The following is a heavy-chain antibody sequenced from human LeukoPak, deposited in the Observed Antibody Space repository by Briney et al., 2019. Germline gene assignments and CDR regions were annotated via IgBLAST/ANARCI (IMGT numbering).Heavy chain of an antibody. CDR1: GGSISSYY. Sequence: SETLSLTCTVSGGSISSYYWSWIRQPPGKGLEWIGYIYYGGNTNYNPSLQSRVTISLDKSKNQFSLKLRSVTAADTAVYYCARVVAYSGYDTFDYWGQGTLVTVSS. V-gene: IGHV4-59*01. J-gene: IGHJ4*02. D-gene: IGHD5-12*01. CDR2: IYYGGNT. CDR3: ARVVAYSGYDTFDY.